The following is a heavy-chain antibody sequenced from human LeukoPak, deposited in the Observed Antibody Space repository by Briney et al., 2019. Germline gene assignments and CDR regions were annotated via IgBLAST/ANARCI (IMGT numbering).Heavy chain of an antibody. Sequence: ASVTVSFKASGYTFTSYYMHWVRQAPGQGLEWMGIINPSGGSTSYAQKFQGRVTMTRDTSTSTVYMELSSLRSEDTAVYYCAREYGYKAYEDWGQGTLVTVSS. D-gene: IGHD5-24*01. CDR1: GYTFTSYY. CDR3: AREYGYKAYED. J-gene: IGHJ4*02. V-gene: IGHV1-46*01. CDR2: INPSGGST.